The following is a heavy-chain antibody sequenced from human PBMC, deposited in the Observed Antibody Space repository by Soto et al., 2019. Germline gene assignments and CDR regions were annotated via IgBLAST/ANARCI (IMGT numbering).Heavy chain of an antibody. J-gene: IGHJ3*02. CDR1: AYTFTRYG. V-gene: IGHV1-18*01. CDR3: ARDVGDAFDM. CDR2: ISAYNGNT. Sequence: QVQLVQSGAEVKKPGASVKVSCKASAYTFTRYGISWVRQAPGQGLEWMGWISAYNGNTHYARRLQGIVTMTADTSTSTAYLELRSLRSDDTAVYYCARDVGDAFDMWGQGTMVTVSS. D-gene: IGHD2-15*01.